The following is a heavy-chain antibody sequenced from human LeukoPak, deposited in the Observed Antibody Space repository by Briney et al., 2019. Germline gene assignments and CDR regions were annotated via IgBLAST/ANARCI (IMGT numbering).Heavy chain of an antibody. V-gene: IGHV3-15*07. CDR3: TTEYFGGFEY. D-gene: IGHD3-16*01. CDR2: VKNRGDGRTT. J-gene: IGHJ4*02. Sequence: GGSLRLSCAASGFTFSNYRRNWVRQAPGKGLEWVGRVKNRGDGRTTDYAAPVKGRFTISRDDSKRTVYLQMNSLKTEDTAVYFCTTEYFGGFEYWGQGTLVTVSS. CDR1: GFTFSNYR.